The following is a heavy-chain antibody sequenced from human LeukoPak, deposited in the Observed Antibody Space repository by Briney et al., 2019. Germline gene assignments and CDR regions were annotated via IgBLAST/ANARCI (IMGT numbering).Heavy chain of an antibody. CDR1: GFTFSSYS. J-gene: IGHJ4*02. CDR3: AKDPTLIAAALSEPYYFDY. D-gene: IGHD6-13*01. V-gene: IGHV3-30*02. CDR2: IWYDGSNK. Sequence: RGSLRHSCAAPGFTFSSYSMHWVRQAPGKGLGWGAFIWYDGSNKYYADSVKGRFTISRDNSKNTLYLQMNSLRAEDTAVYYCAKDPTLIAAALSEPYYFDYWGQGTLVTVSS.